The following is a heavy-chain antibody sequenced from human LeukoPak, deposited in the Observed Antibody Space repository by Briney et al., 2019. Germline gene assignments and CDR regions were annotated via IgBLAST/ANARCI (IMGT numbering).Heavy chain of an antibody. CDR2: INPHSGGT. CDR3: ARDSNYYGSGSYYNSDY. V-gene: IGHV1-2*02. D-gene: IGHD3-10*01. J-gene: IGHJ4*02. Sequence: ASVKVSCKASGYTFTGYDIHWVRQAPGQGLEWMGWINPHSGGTSYAQNFQGGVTMTRDTSISTAYMDLSRLRSDDTAFYYCARDSNYYGSGSYYNSDYWGQGTLVTVSS. CDR1: GYTFTGYD.